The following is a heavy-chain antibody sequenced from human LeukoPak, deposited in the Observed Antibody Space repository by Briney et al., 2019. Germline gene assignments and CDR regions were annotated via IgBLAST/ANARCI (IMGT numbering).Heavy chain of an antibody. Sequence: PSETLSLTCTVSGGSISSSSYYWSWIRQPPGKGLEWIGYIYYSGSTNYNPSLKSRVTISVDTSKNQFSLKLSSVTAADTAVYYCARGDMDYYGSGRLEHAFDIWGQGTMVTVSS. J-gene: IGHJ3*02. D-gene: IGHD3-10*01. CDR3: ARGDMDYYGSGRLEHAFDI. V-gene: IGHV4-61*01. CDR1: GGSISSSSYY. CDR2: IYYSGST.